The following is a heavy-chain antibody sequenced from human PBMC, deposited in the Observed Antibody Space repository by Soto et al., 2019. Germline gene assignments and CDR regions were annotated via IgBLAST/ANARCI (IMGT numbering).Heavy chain of an antibody. J-gene: IGHJ4*02. CDR3: ARAGGTTVTGLWHFDS. Sequence: GALRVSCAVSGFSLNAYSIHRVRQLPGKGLEWLAAIWYDGTQKYYADSVKGRFIISRDNSKKTLYLEMNSLRAEDTAVYYCARAGGTTVTGLWHFDSWGQGTLVTGSS. CDR1: GFSLNAYS. V-gene: IGHV3-33*01. CDR2: IWYDGTQK. D-gene: IGHD4-17*01.